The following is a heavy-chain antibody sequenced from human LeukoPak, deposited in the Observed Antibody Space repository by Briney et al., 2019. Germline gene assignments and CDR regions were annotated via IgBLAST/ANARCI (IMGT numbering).Heavy chain of an antibody. CDR2: IYSGGDT. Sequence: GSLRLSCAASGFTVSTNNMNWVRQAPGKGLEWVSIIYSGGDTYYADSVKGRFTISSDSSKNTLYLQMNDLRTEDTAVYYCARDHICSSTSCYTGVGLDHWGQGTLVIVSS. J-gene: IGHJ4*02. CDR3: ARDHICSSTSCYTGVGLDH. CDR1: GFTVSTNN. V-gene: IGHV3-53*01. D-gene: IGHD2-2*02.